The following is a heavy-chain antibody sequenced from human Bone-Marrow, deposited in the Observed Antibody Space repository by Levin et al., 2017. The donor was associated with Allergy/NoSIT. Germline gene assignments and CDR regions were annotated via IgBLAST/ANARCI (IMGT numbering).Heavy chain of an antibody. V-gene: IGHV3-9*01. CDR1: GFPFDDFG. CDR3: ARGHYSSGYLYHFDY. Sequence: LSLTCEGSGFPFDDFGMHWVRQVPGKGLEWVSGLSWNSGSIGYAESVRGRFTISRDNAKKFVYLKMDNLKTEDTALYYCARGHYSSGYLYHFDYWGQGIMVTVSS. CDR2: LSWNSGSI. J-gene: IGHJ4*02. D-gene: IGHD6-25*01.